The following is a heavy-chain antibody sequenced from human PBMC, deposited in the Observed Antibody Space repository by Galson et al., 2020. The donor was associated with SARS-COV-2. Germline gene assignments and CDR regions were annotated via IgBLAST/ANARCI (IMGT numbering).Heavy chain of an antibody. J-gene: IGHJ5*02. CDR3: AKGSSGYYYDNWFDP. D-gene: IGHD3-22*01. CDR1: GFIFSNYA. CDR2: ISGTSAST. Sequence: GGSLRLSCAASGFIFSNYAMSWVRQAPGKGLEWVSVISGTSASTYYADSVKGRFTISRDNSKNTLHLQMNSLRAEDTAVYYCAKGSSGYYYDNWFDPWGQGTLVTVSS. V-gene: IGHV3-23*01.